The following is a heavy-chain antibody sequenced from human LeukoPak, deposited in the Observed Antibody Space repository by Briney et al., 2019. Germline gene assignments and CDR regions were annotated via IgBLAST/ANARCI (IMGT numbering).Heavy chain of an antibody. D-gene: IGHD1-1*01. CDR3: ARDWNDQSDAFDI. Sequence: SETLSLTCTVSGGSISSSSYYWGWIRQPPGKGLEWIGSIYYSGSTYYNPSLKSRVTISVDTSKNQFPLKLSSVTAADTAVYYCARDWNDQSDAFDIWGQGTMVTVSS. CDR2: IYYSGST. J-gene: IGHJ3*02. V-gene: IGHV4-39*06. CDR1: GGSISSSSYY.